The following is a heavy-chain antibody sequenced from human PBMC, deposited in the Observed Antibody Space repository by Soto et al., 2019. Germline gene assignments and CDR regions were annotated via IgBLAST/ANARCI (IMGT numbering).Heavy chain of an antibody. CDR3: ALGDQLHPNNWFDP. CDR2: IIPIFGTA. D-gene: IGHD2-2*01. CDR1: GGTFSSYA. V-gene: IGHV1-69*13. J-gene: IGHJ5*02. Sequence: ASVKVSCKASGGTFSSYAISWVRQAPGQGLEWMGGIIPIFGTANYAQKFQGRVTITADESTSTAYMELSSLRSEDTAVYYCALGDQLHPNNWFDPWGQGNLVTVYS.